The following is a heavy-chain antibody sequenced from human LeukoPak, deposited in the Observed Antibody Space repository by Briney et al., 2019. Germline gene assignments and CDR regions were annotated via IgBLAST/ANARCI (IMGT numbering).Heavy chain of an antibody. CDR3: AKSPVSSCRGSFCYPFDY. J-gene: IGHJ4*02. Sequence: AGGSLRLSCAASGFTFSSYTMNWVRQAPGKGLEWVSAISGSDDGTYYADSVKGRFTISRDNSRNTLYLQMNTLRAEDTAVYFCAKSPVSSCRGSFCYPFDYWGQGNLVTVS. D-gene: IGHD2-15*01. V-gene: IGHV3-23*01. CDR2: ISGSDDGT. CDR1: GFTFSSYT.